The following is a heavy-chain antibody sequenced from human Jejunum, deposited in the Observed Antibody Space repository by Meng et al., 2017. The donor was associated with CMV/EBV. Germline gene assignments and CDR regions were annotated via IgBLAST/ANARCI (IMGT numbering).Heavy chain of an antibody. Sequence: KASSYTFISYGIIWVRQAPGQGLDWMGWISVDNSNTHLAQTFHGRVTVTIDRSTSTAYMELRSLRSDDTAVYYCARDRNSGGSGSPDYWGQGTLVTVSS. V-gene: IGHV1-18*01. CDR3: ARDRNSGGSGSPDY. D-gene: IGHD2-15*01. CDR1: SYTFISYG. CDR2: ISVDNSNT. J-gene: IGHJ4*02.